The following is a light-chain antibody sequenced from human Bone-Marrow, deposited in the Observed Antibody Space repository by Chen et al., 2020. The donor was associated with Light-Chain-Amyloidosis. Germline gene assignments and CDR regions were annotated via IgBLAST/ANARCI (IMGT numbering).Light chain of an antibody. CDR1: DLPTKY. J-gene: IGLJ2*01. V-gene: IGLV3-25*03. Sequence: SYELTQPPSVSVSPGQTARITCSGDDLPTKYAYWYQQKPGQAPVLVIHRDTERPSGISERFSGSSSVTTATLTVSGVRSEDEANYHCLSADSRCTYEVRFGGGTRLTVL. CDR3: LSADSRCTYEVR. CDR2: RDT.